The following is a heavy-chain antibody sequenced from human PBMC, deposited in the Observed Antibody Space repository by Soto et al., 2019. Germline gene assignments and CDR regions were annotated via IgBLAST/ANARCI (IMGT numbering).Heavy chain of an antibody. V-gene: IGHV3-30*03. CDR3: AILSSGSYHGAFFDC. D-gene: IGHD1-26*01. J-gene: IGHJ4*02. CDR2: ISYDGTNK. Sequence: QVPLVESGGGVVQPGRSLRLSCAASGFTFSSYAMHWVRQAPGKGLEWVAIISYDGTNKYYADSVKGRFTISRDNSKNTLSLHMTSLRPGDTAMYYCAILSSGSYHGAFFDCWGQGTLVTVSS. CDR1: GFTFSSYA.